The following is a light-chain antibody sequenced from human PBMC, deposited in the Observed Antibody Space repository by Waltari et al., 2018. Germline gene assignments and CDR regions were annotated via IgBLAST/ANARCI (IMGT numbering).Light chain of an antibody. V-gene: IGKV4-1*01. J-gene: IGKJ3*01. Sequence: DMVVTQSPYSLAFSLCDRAAINCRSSQSVLYRSNSKNYLAWYQQKPGQPPKLLIYWEPTREAGVPDRVSGSGSGTDFTRTSNSLQAEDVAVYYWQQYYSTIFTFGPGTKVDLK. CDR2: WEP. CDR3: QQYYSTIFT. CDR1: QSVLYRSNSKNY.